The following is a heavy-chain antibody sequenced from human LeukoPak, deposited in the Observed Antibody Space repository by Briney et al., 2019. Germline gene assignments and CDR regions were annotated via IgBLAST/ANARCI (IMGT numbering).Heavy chain of an antibody. CDR3: ARDIELRC. CDR1: GFTFSDSA. Sequence: GGSLRHSCEDSGFTFSDSAMSWVRPPSGRGLEWVSLISASGGNSYYADSVRGRFTVSRDSSKNALPLQMNSLRAEDTAIYYCARDIELRCWGKGTLVTVSS. V-gene: IGHV3-23*01. D-gene: IGHD2-8*02. CDR2: ISASGGNS. J-gene: IGHJ4*02.